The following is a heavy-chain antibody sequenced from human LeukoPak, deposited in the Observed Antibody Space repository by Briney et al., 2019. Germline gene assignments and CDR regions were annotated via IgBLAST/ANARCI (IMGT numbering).Heavy chain of an antibody. CDR1: GFTFSSYA. Sequence: GGSLRLSCAASGFTFSSYAMSWVRQAPGKGLEWVSAISGSGGSTYYADSVKGRFTISRDNSKNTLYLQMNSLRAEDTAVYYCAKDYETYYYDSSGHGNDYWGQGTLVTVSS. V-gene: IGHV3-23*01. D-gene: IGHD3-22*01. CDR3: AKDYETYYYDSSGHGNDY. CDR2: ISGSGGST. J-gene: IGHJ4*02.